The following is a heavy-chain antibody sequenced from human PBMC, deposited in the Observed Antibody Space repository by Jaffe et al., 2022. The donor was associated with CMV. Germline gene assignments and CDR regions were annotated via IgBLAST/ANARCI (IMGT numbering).Heavy chain of an antibody. J-gene: IGHJ6*02. CDR2: SVPNGGGT. D-gene: IGHD5-12*01. CDR3: ARAMERTGYDFGQPGDDYYGLDA. V-gene: IGHV1-2*02. CDR1: GFTFTAYY. Sequence: QVQLVQSGAEVKYPGASVKVSCKASGFTFTAYYIHWVRQAPGQGLEWMGWSVPNGGGTNSAQKFQGRVTMTRDTSISTAYMEVTRLTSDDTAVYYCARAMERTGYDFGQPGDDYYGLDAWGQGTTVTVSS.